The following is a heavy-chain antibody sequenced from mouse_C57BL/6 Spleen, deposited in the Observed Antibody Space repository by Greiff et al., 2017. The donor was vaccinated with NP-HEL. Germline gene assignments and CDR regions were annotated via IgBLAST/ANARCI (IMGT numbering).Heavy chain of an antibody. J-gene: IGHJ3*01. V-gene: IGHV1-72*01. CDR1: GYTFTSYW. CDR3: ARSDDDGYPWFAY. Sequence: QVQLQQPGAELVKPGASVKLSCKASGYTFTSYWMHWVKQRPGRGLEWIGRIDTNSGGTKYTEKFKSKATLTVDKCSSTAYMQRSSLTSEDSAVYYCARSDDDGYPWFAYGGQGTLVTVSA. D-gene: IGHD2-3*01. CDR2: IDTNSGGT.